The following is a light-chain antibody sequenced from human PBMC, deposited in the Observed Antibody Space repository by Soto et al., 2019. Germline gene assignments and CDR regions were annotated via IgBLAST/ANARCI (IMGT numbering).Light chain of an antibody. CDR1: SSDVGGYNY. CDR2: DVS. CDR3: SSYTSRNGYV. V-gene: IGLV2-14*01. Sequence: QSALTQPASVSGSPGQSITISCTGTSSDVGGYNYVSWYQQHPGKAPKLMIYDVSNRPSGVSNRFSGSKSGNTASLTISGLQAEDEADYYCSSYTSRNGYVFGTGTKFTVL. J-gene: IGLJ1*01.